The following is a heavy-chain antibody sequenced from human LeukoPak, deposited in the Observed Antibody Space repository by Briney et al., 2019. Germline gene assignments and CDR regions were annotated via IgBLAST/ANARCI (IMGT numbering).Heavy chain of an antibody. CDR1: GGSISSSSHY. CDR2: IYYSGST. Sequence: SETLSLTCTVSGGSISSSSHYWGWIRQPPGKGLEWIGSIYYSGSTYYNPSLKSRVTISVDTSKNQFSLKLSSVTAADTAVYYCAGSSGGNLDYWGQGTLVTVSS. CDR3: AGSSGGNLDY. V-gene: IGHV4-39*01. D-gene: IGHD4-23*01. J-gene: IGHJ4*02.